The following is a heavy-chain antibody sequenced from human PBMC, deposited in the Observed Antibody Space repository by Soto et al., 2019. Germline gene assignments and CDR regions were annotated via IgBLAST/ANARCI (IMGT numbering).Heavy chain of an antibody. Sequence: QITLKESGPTLVKLTQTLTLTCSFSGFSLTNSGVAVGWIRQPPGKALEWLALVFWDDDKRYSPSLKTRVTVTKYTSKNLVVLTISNMDPIHTATYYCSHANSSWLWNFDSWGQGTVVTVSS. CDR3: SHANSSWLWNFDS. J-gene: IGHJ4*02. D-gene: IGHD6-13*01. CDR1: GFSLTNSGVA. CDR2: VFWDDDK. V-gene: IGHV2-5*02.